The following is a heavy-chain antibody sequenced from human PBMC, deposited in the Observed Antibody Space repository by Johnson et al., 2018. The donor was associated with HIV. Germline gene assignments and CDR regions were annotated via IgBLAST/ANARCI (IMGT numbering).Heavy chain of an antibody. CDR2: IRYDGTNK. D-gene: IGHD3-22*01. CDR1: EFTFSNYG. CDR3: AKGDYYDTRAAFDI. Sequence: VHLVESGGGVVQPGKSLRLSCAASEFTFSNYGMHWVRQAPGKGLEWVAVIRYDGTNKYYADSVKGRFTISRDNSKNTLYLQMNSLRAEDTAVYYCAKGDYYDTRAAFDIWGQGTMVTVSS. J-gene: IGHJ3*02. V-gene: IGHV3-33*06.